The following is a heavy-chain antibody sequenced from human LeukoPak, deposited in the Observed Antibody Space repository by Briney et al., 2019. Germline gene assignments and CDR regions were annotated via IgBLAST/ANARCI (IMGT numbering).Heavy chain of an antibody. CDR2: INPNSGGT. D-gene: IGHD6-13*01. CDR3: ASYSRTKPLLAAAGVYYYYYMDV. V-gene: IGHV1-2*02. CDR1: GYTFTGYY. Sequence: ASVKVSCKASGYTFTGYYMHWVRQAPGQGLEWMGWINPNSGGTNYAQMFQGRVTMTRDTSISTAYMELSRLRSDDTAVYYCASYSRTKPLLAAAGVYYYYYMDVWGKGTTVTVSS. J-gene: IGHJ6*03.